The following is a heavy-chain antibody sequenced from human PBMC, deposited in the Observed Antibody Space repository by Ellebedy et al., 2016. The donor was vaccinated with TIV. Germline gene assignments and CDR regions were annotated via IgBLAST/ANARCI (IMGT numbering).Heavy chain of an antibody. CDR2: IYYSGST. D-gene: IGHD3-10*01. Sequence: SETLSLTXTASGGSISSYYWSWVRQLPGKGLEWIGYIYYSGSTNYNPSLKSRVTISVDTSKNQFSLKLSSVTAADTAVYYCARQYYYGSGSYPIDWGQGTLVTVSS. J-gene: IGHJ4*02. CDR3: ARQYYYGSGSYPID. CDR1: GGSISSYY. V-gene: IGHV4-59*08.